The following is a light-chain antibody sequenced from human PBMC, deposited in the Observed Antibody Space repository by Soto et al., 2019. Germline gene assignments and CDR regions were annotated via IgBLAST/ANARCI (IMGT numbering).Light chain of an antibody. CDR3: SSHTTRNTRV. CDR1: SSDVGAYDF. J-gene: IGLJ1*01. V-gene: IGLV2-14*03. CDR2: EVR. Sequence: QSVLTQPASVSGSHGQSITISCTGTSSDVGAYDFVSWYQQHPDKAPKLMIYEVRGRPSGVSNRFSGSKSFNTATLTISGLQAEDEADYYCSSHTTRNTRVFGTGTKVTVL.